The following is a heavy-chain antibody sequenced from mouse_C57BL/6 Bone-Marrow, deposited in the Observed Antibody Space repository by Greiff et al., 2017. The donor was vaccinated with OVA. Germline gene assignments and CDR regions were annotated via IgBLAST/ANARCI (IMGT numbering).Heavy chain of an antibody. Sequence: EVQLVESGPELVKPGASVKISCKASGYSFTDYNMNWVKQSNGKSLEWIGVINPNYGTTSYNQKFKGKATLTVDQSSSTAYMQLNSLTSEDSAVYYCARGPNLYSDYPYYYAMDYWGQGTSVTVSS. CDR3: ARGPNLYSDYPYYYAMDY. J-gene: IGHJ4*01. V-gene: IGHV1-39*01. CDR2: INPNYGTT. D-gene: IGHD2-4*01. CDR1: GYSFTDYN.